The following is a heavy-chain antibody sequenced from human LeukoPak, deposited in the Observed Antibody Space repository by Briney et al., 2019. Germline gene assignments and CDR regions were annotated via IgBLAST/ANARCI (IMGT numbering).Heavy chain of an antibody. V-gene: IGHV3-23*01. D-gene: IGHD3-22*01. CDR2: ISGSGGST. J-gene: IGHJ4*02. CDR1: GFTFSSYA. CDR3: ARASRRAYYFDNTGHHSEGPIDF. Sequence: GGSLRLSCAASGFTFSSYAMSWVRQAPGKGLEWVSGISGSGGSTYYADSVKGRFTISRDNSKNTLYLQMNSLRAEDTAVYYCARASRRAYYFDNTGHHSEGPIDFWGQGTLVVVSS.